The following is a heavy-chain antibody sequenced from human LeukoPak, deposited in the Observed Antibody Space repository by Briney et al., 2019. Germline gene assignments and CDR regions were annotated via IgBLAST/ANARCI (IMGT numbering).Heavy chain of an antibody. Sequence: GASVKVSCKAFGYTFTSNYMHWVRQAPGQGPEWIGVISPSGGSTTYAQKFQGRVTLTRDMSTSTDYLELSSLRSEDTAVYYCARTRFLEWLFLFDYWGQGTLVTVSS. CDR2: ISPSGGST. D-gene: IGHD3-3*01. V-gene: IGHV1-46*01. CDR3: ARTRFLEWLFLFDY. CDR1: GYTFTSNY. J-gene: IGHJ4*02.